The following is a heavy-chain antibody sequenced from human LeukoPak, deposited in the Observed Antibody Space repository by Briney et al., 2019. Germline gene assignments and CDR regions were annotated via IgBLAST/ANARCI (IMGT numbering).Heavy chain of an antibody. CDR1: GGSISSTSYY. Sequence: PSETLSLTCTVSGGSISSTSYYWGWIRQPPGKGLEGIASIYYSGSTYYNPSLKIQVTISVDTSQTQFSLKLSSVTAADTVVYYCARSHSGDSSGYYYYYYYYMDVWGKGTTVTISS. J-gene: IGHJ6*03. CDR2: IYYSGST. V-gene: IGHV4-39*07. CDR3: ARSHSGDSSGYYYYYYYYMDV. D-gene: IGHD3-22*01.